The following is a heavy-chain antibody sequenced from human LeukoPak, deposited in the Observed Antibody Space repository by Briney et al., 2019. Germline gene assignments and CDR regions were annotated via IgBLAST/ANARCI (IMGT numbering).Heavy chain of an antibody. CDR2: IYYSGRT. CDR1: GGSISSYY. Sequence: SETLSLTCSVSGGSISSYYWSWIRQPPGRGLEWIGYIYYSGRTSYNPSLKSRVTISVDTSKNQFSLKLSSVTPADTAVYYCARDSDGSGSSYNDYYYYMDVWGKGTTVTIS. CDR3: ARDSDGSGSSYNDYYYYMDV. J-gene: IGHJ6*03. D-gene: IGHD3-10*01. V-gene: IGHV4-59*01.